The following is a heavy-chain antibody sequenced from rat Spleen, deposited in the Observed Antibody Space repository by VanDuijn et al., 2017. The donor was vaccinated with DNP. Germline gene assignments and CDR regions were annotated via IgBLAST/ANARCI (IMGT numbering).Heavy chain of an antibody. CDR3: ARHVLPLRVWDY. CDR2: ISYDGGMT. J-gene: IGHJ2*01. D-gene: IGHD1-4*01. V-gene: IGHV5-22*01. CDR1: GFTFSDYY. Sequence: EVQLVQSGGGLVQPGKSLKISCAASGFTFSDYYMAWVRQAPTKGLEWVAYISYDGGMTYYGDSVKGRFTISRDNAKSTLYLQMNSLTSEDMATYYCARHVLPLRVWDYWGQGVMVTVSS.